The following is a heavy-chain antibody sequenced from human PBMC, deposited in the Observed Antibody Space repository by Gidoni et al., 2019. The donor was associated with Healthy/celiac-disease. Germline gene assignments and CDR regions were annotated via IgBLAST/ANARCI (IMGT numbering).Heavy chain of an antibody. J-gene: IGHJ3*02. CDR2: IYTSGST. Sequence: VQLQESGPGLVKPSETLSLPCTVSGGSISSYYWSWIRQPAGKGLEWIGRIYTSGSTNYNHSLKRRVTMSVDTSKNQFSLKLSSVTAADTAVYYCASYDSSGYYDAFDIWGQGTMVTVSS. D-gene: IGHD3-22*01. CDR3: ASYDSSGYYDAFDI. V-gene: IGHV4-4*07. CDR1: GGSISSYY.